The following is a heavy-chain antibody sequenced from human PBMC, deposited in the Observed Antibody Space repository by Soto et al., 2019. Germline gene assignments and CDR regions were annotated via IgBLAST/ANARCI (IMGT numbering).Heavy chain of an antibody. J-gene: IGHJ4*02. CDR3: ARDPRGYFDIDY. D-gene: IGHD3-22*01. CDR2: ISYDGNNK. CDR1: GFTFSGYA. V-gene: IGHV3-30-3*01. Sequence: PGGALRLSCSASGFTFSGYAMHWVRQAPGKGLEWVAAISYDGNNKYYADSVKGRFTISRDTSKNTLYLQMNSLRAEDTAMYYCARDPRGYFDIDYWGQGTLVTVS.